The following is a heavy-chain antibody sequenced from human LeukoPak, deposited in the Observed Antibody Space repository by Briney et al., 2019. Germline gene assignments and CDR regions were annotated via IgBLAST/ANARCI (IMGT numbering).Heavy chain of an antibody. J-gene: IGHJ4*02. Sequence: GGSLRLSCAASGFTFSSYAMSWVRQAPGKGLEWVSAISGSGGSTYYADFVKGRFTISSDNSKNTLYLQMNSLRAEYTAVYYCAKTIGIPGEDYFDYWGQGTLVTVSS. V-gene: IGHV3-23*01. CDR2: ISGSGGST. CDR3: AKTIGIPGEDYFDY. D-gene: IGHD1-26*01. CDR1: GFTFSSYA.